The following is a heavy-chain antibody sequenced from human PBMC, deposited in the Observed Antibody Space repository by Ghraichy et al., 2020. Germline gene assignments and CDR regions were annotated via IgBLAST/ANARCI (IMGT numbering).Heavy chain of an antibody. CDR1: GDSVSSNSAA. J-gene: IGHJ4*02. CDR3: ARWGNDFWSGYFDY. Sequence: SETLSLTCAISGDSVSSNSAAWNWIRQSPSRGLEWLGRTYYRSKWYTDYEVSVKSRITINPDTSKNQFSLQLNSVTPEDTAVYYCARWGNDFWSGYFDYWGQGTLVTVSS. CDR2: TYYRSKWYT. D-gene: IGHD3-3*01. V-gene: IGHV6-1*01.